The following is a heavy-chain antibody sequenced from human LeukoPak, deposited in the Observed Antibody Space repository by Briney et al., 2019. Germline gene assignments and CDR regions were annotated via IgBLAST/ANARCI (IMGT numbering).Heavy chain of an antibody. V-gene: IGHV3-11*01. D-gene: IGHD2-21*02. CDR2: IGSSGSTI. Sequence: GGSLRLSCAASGFTFSDYYMSWIRQAPGKGLEWVSYIGSSGSTIYYADSVKGRFTISRDNAKNSLYLQMNSLRAEDTAVYYCARQLLDCGGDCYVVGNWFDPWGQGTLVTVSS. CDR1: GFTFSDYY. J-gene: IGHJ5*02. CDR3: ARQLLDCGGDCYVVGNWFDP.